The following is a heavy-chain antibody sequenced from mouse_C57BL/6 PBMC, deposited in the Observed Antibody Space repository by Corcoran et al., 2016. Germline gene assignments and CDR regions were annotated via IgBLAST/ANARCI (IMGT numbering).Heavy chain of an antibody. V-gene: IGHV1-62-2*01. CDR2: FYPGSGSI. CDR1: GYTFTEYT. J-gene: IGHJ3*01. D-gene: IGHD2-4*01. Sequence: QVQLQQSGAELVKPGASVKLSCKASGYTFTEYTIHWVKQRSGQGLEWIGWFYPGSGSIKYNEKFKDKATLTADKSSSTVYMELSRLTSEDSAVYFCARHEDTLYDYDGWAFAYWGQGTLVTVSA. CDR3: ARHEDTLYDYDGWAFAY.